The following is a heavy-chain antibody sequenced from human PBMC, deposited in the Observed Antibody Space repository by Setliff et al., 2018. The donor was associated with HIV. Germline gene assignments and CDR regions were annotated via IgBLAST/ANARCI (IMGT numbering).Heavy chain of an antibody. CDR1: GFTFSDYY. Sequence: TGGSLRLSCAASGFTFSDYYMSWIRQAPGKGLEWVSYISRDGNTIYYADSVKGRFTISRDNAKNSLYLQLNSLRPEDTAVYYCARDKDEDYGSTSFDYWGQGILVTVSS. D-gene: IGHD4-17*01. J-gene: IGHJ4*02. V-gene: IGHV3-11*01. CDR2: ISRDGNTI. CDR3: ARDKDEDYGSTSFDY.